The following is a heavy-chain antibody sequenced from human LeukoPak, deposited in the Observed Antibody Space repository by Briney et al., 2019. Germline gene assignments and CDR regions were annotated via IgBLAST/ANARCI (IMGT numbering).Heavy chain of an antibody. D-gene: IGHD3-10*01. CDR2: ISYDGSNK. Sequence: PGGSLRLPCAASGFTFSSYAMHWVRQAPGKGLEWVAIISYDGSNKYYADSVKGRFTISRDSSKNTLYLQMNSLKAEDTAVYYCARGRITMVRGVEVDPWGQGTLVTVSS. CDR3: ARGRITMVRGVEVDP. CDR1: GFTFSSYA. V-gene: IGHV3-30-3*01. J-gene: IGHJ5*02.